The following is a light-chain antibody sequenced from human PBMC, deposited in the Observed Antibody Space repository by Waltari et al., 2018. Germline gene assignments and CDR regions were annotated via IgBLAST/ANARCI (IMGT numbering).Light chain of an antibody. Sequence: DIQMTQSPSTLPASVSDTVIISCRASQSITTPLAWYQQKPGKAPDVLIYGASNLESGVPSRFSGSGSGTEFTLTISSLQPDDFATYYCQQYKSYKTFGQGTRVEIK. J-gene: IGKJ1*01. V-gene: IGKV1-5*03. CDR1: QSITTP. CDR3: QQYKSYKT. CDR2: GAS.